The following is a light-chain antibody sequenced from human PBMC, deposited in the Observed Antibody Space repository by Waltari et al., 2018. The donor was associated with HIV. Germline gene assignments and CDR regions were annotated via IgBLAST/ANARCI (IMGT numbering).Light chain of an antibody. V-gene: IGLV1-47*01. CDR3: AAWNDSLSGYV. Sequence: QSVLTQPPSASGTPGQRVTISCSGSSSNIGRNYVYWYQQRPGTAPKLLIYRNNQRPSGVPDRFSGSKSGTSASLAISGLRSEDEADYYCAAWNDSLSGYVFATGTKVTVL. CDR1: SSNIGRNY. J-gene: IGLJ1*01. CDR2: RNN.